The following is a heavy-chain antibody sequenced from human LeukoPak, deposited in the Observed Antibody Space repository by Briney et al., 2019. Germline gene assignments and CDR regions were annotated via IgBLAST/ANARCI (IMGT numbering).Heavy chain of an antibody. Sequence: ASVKVSCKASGYTLTSYYMHWVRQAPGQGLEWMGWINPNTGDTSFAQKFQGRVTLTRDTPISTAYMELSRLKSDDTAVYYCVRLFNYYDNSGYYQYYFDYWGQGTLVTVSS. CDR3: VRLFNYYDNSGYYQYYFDY. CDR2: INPNTGDT. CDR1: GYTLTSYY. D-gene: IGHD3-22*01. J-gene: IGHJ4*02. V-gene: IGHV1-2*02.